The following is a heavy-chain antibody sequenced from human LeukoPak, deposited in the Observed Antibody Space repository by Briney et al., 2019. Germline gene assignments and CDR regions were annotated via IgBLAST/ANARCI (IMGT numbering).Heavy chain of an antibody. Sequence: ASVKVSCKASGYTLTGYYMHWVRQAPAQGLEWMGWINPNSGGTNYAQKFQGRVTMTRDTSISTAYMELSRLRSDDTGVYYCARDFEWLDSGYYYYCMDVWGKGTTVTVSS. CDR2: INPNSGGT. CDR3: ARDFEWLDSGYYYYCMDV. D-gene: IGHD6-19*01. J-gene: IGHJ6*03. CDR1: GYTLTGYY. V-gene: IGHV1-2*02.